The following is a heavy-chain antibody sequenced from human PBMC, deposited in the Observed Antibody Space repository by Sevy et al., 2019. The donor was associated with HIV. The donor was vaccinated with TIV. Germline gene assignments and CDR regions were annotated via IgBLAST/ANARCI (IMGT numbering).Heavy chain of an antibody. CDR2: ISGISNYI. CDR1: EFTFSTYN. D-gene: IGHD6-6*01. Sequence: GGSLRLSCAASEFTFSTYNMNWVRQAPGKGLEWVSFISGISNYIYYADSVKGRFTISRDNAKNSLYLQMNSLRAEDTAIYYCARGVQTYDAFDIWGQGTMVTVSS. CDR3: ARGVQTYDAFDI. V-gene: IGHV3-21*01. J-gene: IGHJ3*02.